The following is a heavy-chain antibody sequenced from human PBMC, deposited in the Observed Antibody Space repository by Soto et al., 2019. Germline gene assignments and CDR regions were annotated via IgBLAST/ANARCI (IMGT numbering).Heavy chain of an antibody. Sequence: GGSLRLSCAASGFTFSSYSMNWVRQAPGKGLEWVSYISSSSSTIYYADSVKGRFTISRDNAKNSLYLQMNSLRAEDTAVYYCARGEGYCSSTSCYGADPGFDYWGQGTLVTVSS. V-gene: IGHV3-48*01. CDR3: ARGEGYCSSTSCYGADPGFDY. CDR2: ISSSSSTI. J-gene: IGHJ4*02. D-gene: IGHD2-2*01. CDR1: GFTFSSYS.